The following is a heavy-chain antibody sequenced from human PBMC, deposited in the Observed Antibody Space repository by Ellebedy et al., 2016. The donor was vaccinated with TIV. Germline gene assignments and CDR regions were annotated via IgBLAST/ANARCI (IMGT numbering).Heavy chain of an antibody. CDR1: GYSISRAYY. CDR3: ARVAASTTNYFDY. Sequence: SETLSLTXNVSGYSISRAYYSGCIRHPPRKRLEWMGSIYHSGSTYYNPSLKSRVTISVDTSKNQFSLKVSSVTAADTAVYYCARVAASTTNYFDYWGQGTRVTVSS. V-gene: IGHV4-38-2*02. CDR2: IYHSGST. D-gene: IGHD1-26*01. J-gene: IGHJ4*02.